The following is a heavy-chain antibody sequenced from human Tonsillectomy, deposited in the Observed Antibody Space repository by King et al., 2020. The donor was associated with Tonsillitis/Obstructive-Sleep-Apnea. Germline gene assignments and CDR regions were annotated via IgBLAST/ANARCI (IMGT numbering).Heavy chain of an antibody. J-gene: IGHJ4*02. CDR1: GFTFSSYA. CDR2: ISGSGGST. D-gene: IGHD2-2*01. V-gene: IGHV3-23*04. Sequence: VQLVESGGGLVQPGGSLRLSCAASGFTFSSYAMSWVRQAPGKGLEWVSAISGSGGSTYYADSVKGLFTISRDNSKNTLYLQMNSLRAEDTAVYYCAKEGSIVVVPAATADYWGQGTLVTVSS. CDR3: AKEGSIVVVPAATADY.